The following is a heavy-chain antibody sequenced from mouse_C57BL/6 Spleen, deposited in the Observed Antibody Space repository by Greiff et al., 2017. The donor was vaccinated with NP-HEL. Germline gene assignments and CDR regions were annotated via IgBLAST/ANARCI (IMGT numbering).Heavy chain of an antibody. CDR2: INPNNGGT. V-gene: IGHV1-18*01. J-gene: IGHJ4*01. D-gene: IGHD1-1*01. CDR1: GYTFTDYN. Sequence: EVQLQQSGPELVKPGASVKIPCKASGYTFTDYNMDWVKQSHGKSLEWIGDINPNNGGTIYNQKFKGKATLTVDKSSSTAYMELRSLTSEDTAVYYCARIWYYYGSSYDAMDYWGQGTSVTVSS. CDR3: ARIWYYYGSSYDAMDY.